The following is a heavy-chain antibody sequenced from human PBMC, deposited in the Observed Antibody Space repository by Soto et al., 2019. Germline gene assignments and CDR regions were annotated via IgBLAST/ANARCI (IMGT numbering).Heavy chain of an antibody. Sequence: ASVKVSCKASGYTFTGYYMHWVRQAPGQGLEWMGWINPNSGGTNYAQKFQGRVTMTRDTSISAAYMELRRLRSDDTAVYYCARAYDFWSGYLGNWGQGTLVTVSS. V-gene: IGHV1-2*02. J-gene: IGHJ4*02. CDR1: GYTFTGYY. D-gene: IGHD3-3*01. CDR3: ARAYDFWSGYLGN. CDR2: INPNSGGT.